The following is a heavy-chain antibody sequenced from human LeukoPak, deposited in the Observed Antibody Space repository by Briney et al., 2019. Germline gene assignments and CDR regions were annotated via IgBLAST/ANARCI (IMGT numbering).Heavy chain of an antibody. J-gene: IGHJ4*02. CDR3: ARADVGAKGIVDY. Sequence: PGGSLRLSCAASGFTFSSYSMNWVRQAPGKGLEWVSSISSSSSYIYYADSVKGRFTISRDNAKNSLYLQMNGLRAEDTAVYYCARADVGAKGIVDYWGQGTLVTVSS. V-gene: IGHV3-21*01. D-gene: IGHD1-26*01. CDR1: GFTFSSYS. CDR2: ISSSSSYI.